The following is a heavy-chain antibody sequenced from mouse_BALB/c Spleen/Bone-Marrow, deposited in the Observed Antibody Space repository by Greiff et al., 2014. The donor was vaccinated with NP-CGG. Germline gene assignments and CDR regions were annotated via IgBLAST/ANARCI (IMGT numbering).Heavy chain of an antibody. CDR1: GFSLTDYG. V-gene: IGHV2-6-5*01. J-gene: IGHJ4*01. Sequence: LVESGPGLVAPSQSLSITCTVSGFSLTDYGVSWIRQPPGKGLEWLGVIWGGGSTYYNSSLKSRLSISKDNSKSQVFLKMNNLQTDDTAMYFCARHTLRYYAMDYWGQGTSVTVSS. CDR2: IWGGGST. D-gene: IGHD1-1*01. CDR3: ARHTLRYYAMDY.